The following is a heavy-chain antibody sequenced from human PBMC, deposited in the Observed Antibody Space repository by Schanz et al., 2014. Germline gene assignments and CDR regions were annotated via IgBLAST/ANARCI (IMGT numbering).Heavy chain of an antibody. J-gene: IGHJ6*02. CDR2: IDGEGSDT. V-gene: IGHV3-74*01. CDR1: GFTFSNNW. CDR3: ARVELSVYYYAMDV. D-gene: IGHD2-15*01. Sequence: LLVESGGGLVQPGGSLRLSCAASGFTFSNNWMHWFRQGPGKGLSWVARIDGEGSDTRYADSVKGRFTISRDNARNTVSLQMNSLRADDTAVYYCARVELSVYYYAMDVWGQGTTVTVSS.